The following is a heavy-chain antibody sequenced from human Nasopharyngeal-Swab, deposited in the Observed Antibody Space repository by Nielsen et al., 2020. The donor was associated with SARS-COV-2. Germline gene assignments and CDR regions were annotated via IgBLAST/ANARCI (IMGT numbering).Heavy chain of an antibody. Sequence: GESLKISCAASGFTFSSYGMHWVRQAPGKGLEWVAVISYDGSNKYYADSVKGRFTISRDNSKNTLYLQMNSLRAEDTAVYYCAKKNTAMARGIIDYWGQGTLVTVSS. V-gene: IGHV3-30*18. CDR2: ISYDGSNK. CDR3: AKKNTAMARGIIDY. D-gene: IGHD5-18*01. J-gene: IGHJ4*02. CDR1: GFTFSSYG.